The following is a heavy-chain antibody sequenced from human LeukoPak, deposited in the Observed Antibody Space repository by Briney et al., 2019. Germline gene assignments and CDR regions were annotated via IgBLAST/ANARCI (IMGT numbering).Heavy chain of an antibody. J-gene: IGHJ4*03. CDR1: GFSLSNSA. V-gene: IGHV3-23*01. CDR3: AKVISGSYTDD. CDR2: ISASGGIT. D-gene: IGHD3-3*02. Sequence: PWGSLRLSCAASGFSLSNSAMSWVRQAPGKGLERVSGISASGGITNYADSVKGRFTISRDNSKNTLYLQMNSLRAEDTAVYYCAKVISGSYTDDRGQGTRVTVSS.